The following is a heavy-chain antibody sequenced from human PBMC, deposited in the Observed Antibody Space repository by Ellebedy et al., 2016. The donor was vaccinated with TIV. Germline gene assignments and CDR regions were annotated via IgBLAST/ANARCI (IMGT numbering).Heavy chain of an antibody. V-gene: IGHV5-51*01. CDR1: GYSFTNYR. J-gene: IGHJ6*02. D-gene: IGHD3-10*01. Sequence: GESLKISCKGSGYSFTNYRIAWVRQMPGKGLEWKGIIYPGDSDTRYSPSFEGQVTISVDKSINTAYLQWSSLKASDTAMYYCARQGFRYGLDVWGQGTTVIVS. CDR2: IYPGDSDT. CDR3: ARQGFRYGLDV.